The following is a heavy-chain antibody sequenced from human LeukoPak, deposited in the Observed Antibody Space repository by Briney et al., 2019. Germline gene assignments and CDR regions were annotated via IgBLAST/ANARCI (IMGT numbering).Heavy chain of an antibody. V-gene: IGHV3-23*01. CDR3: GGLAVSDS. CDR1: GFTFSSDA. J-gene: IGHJ4*02. Sequence: GGSLRLSCAASGFTFSSDAMSWVRQAPGEGLEWVSAISGSGGSTYYADSVNGGVTISRENSKNTLYLQMNSVRAEETAVYYCGGLAVSDSWGPGTLVTASS. D-gene: IGHD2-15*01. CDR2: ISGSGGST.